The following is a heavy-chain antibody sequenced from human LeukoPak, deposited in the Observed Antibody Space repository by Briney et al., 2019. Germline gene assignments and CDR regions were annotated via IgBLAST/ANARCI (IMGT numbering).Heavy chain of an antibody. CDR1: GFTFSSYA. J-gene: IGHJ4*02. CDR3: AKESSGYYYDFDY. CDR2: ISGSGRTT. Sequence: GGSLRLSCAASGFTFSSYAMSWVRRAPGKGLEWVSTISGSGRTTYHADSVKGRFTISRDSSKNTLYLQMNSLRAEDTAVYYCAKESSGYYYDFDYWGQGTLVTVSS. V-gene: IGHV3-23*01. D-gene: IGHD3-22*01.